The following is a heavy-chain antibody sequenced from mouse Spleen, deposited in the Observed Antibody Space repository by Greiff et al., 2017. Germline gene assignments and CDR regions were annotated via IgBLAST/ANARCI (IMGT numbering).Heavy chain of an antibody. V-gene: IGHV5-17*01. Sequence: EVKLMESGGGLVKPGGSLKLSCAASGFTFSDYGMHWVRQAPEKGLEWVAYISSGSSTIYYADTVKGRFTISRDNAKNTLFLQMTSLRSEDTAMYYCARQRMDYDGRGYFDYWGQGTTLTVSS. J-gene: IGHJ2*01. CDR1: GFTFSDYG. CDR3: ARQRMDYDGRGYFDY. D-gene: IGHD2-4*01. CDR2: ISSGSSTI.